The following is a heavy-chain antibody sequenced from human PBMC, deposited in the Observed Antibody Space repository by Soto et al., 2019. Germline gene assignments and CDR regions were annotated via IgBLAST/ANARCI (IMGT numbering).Heavy chain of an antibody. Sequence: EVQLVESGGGLVKPGGSLRLSCAASGFSFSDYSMNWVRQAPGKGLEWVSSSSDSTSYIYYADSLKGRFNVSRDNAEKSLYLQMNSLRAEDTAVYYCARDGAYCSGTGCRDYYHYMDVWGKGTTVTVSS. CDR3: ARDGAYCSGTGCRDYYHYMDV. CDR2: SSDSTSYI. V-gene: IGHV3-21*01. CDR1: GFSFSDYS. J-gene: IGHJ6*03. D-gene: IGHD2-2*01.